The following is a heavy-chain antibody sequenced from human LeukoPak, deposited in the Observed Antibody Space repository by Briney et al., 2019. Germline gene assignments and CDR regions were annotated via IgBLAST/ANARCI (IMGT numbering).Heavy chain of an antibody. CDR2: IYYCGST. CDR3: VRERGCSSTSCNNWFDP. J-gene: IGHJ5*02. V-gene: IGHV4-30-4*01. D-gene: IGHD2-2*01. Sequence: SQTLSLTCTVSGGSISSGDYYWSWIRQPPGKGLEWIGYIYYCGSTYYNPSLKSRVTISVDTSKNQYSLKLSSVTAADTAVYYCVRERGCSSTSCNNWFDPGGQGTLVTVSS. CDR1: GGSISSGDYY.